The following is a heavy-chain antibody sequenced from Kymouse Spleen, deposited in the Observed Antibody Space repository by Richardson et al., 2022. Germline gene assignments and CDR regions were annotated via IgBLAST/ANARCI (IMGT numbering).Heavy chain of an antibody. CDR1: GGSFSGYY. V-gene: IGHV4-34*01. CDR3: ARGYGSGSLHYYGMDV. J-gene: IGHJ6*02. Sequence: QVQLQQWGAGLLKPSETLSLTCAVYGGSFSGYYWSWIRQPPGKGLEWIGEINHSGSTNYNPSLKSRVTISVDTSKNQFSLKLSSVTAADTAVYYCARGYGSGSLHYYGMDVWGQGTTVTVSS. D-gene: IGHD3-10*01. CDR2: INHSGST.